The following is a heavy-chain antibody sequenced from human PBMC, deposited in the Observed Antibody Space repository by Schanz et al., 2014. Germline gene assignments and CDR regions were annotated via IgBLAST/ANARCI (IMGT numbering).Heavy chain of an antibody. CDR1: GFTFSGFW. CDR3: ARPPHDSSECSPFDY. V-gene: IGHV3-11*05. D-gene: IGHD3-22*01. CDR2: VSSSSSYT. Sequence: VQLVESGGGLVQPGGSLRLSCAASGFTFSGFWMTWVRQAPGKGLEWVSYVSSSSSYTHYADSVKGRFAISRDNAKNSLYLRMNSLRAEDTAVEYCARPPHDSSECSPFDYWGQGTLVTVSS. J-gene: IGHJ4*02.